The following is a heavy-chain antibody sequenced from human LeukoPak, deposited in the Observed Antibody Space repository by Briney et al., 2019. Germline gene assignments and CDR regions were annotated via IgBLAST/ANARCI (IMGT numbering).Heavy chain of an antibody. CDR2: ITGNGGTT. J-gene: IGHJ4*02. V-gene: IGHV3-64*01. D-gene: IGHD3-22*01. Sequence: GGSLRLSCAASGFTFSRYSMHWVRQAPGKGLEYVSAITGNGGTTYYANSVKGRLTISRDNSKNTLYLQMGSLRGEDVAVYYCARIYSESGGHYYDYWGQGTLVTVSS. CDR1: GFTFSRYS. CDR3: ARIYSESGGHYYDY.